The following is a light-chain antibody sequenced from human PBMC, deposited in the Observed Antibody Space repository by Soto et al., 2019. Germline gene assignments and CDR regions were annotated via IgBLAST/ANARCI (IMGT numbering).Light chain of an antibody. Sequence: EIVWTQSPATLSLSPGERATLSCRASQSVSSYLAWYQQKPGQAPRLLIYDASNRATGIAARFSGSGSGTDFTLTISSLEPEDFAVYYCQQRSNWPRTFGQGTKLEIK. CDR2: DAS. J-gene: IGKJ2*01. CDR3: QQRSNWPRT. CDR1: QSVSSY. V-gene: IGKV3-11*01.